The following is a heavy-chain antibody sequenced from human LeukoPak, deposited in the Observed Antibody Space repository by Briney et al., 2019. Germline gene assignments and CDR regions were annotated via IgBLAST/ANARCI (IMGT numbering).Heavy chain of an antibody. D-gene: IGHD1-26*01. CDR2: ISWDGGST. V-gene: IGHV3-43*01. CDR1: GFTFDDYT. Sequence: PGGSLRLSCAASGFTFDDYTMHWVRHAPGKGLEWVSLISWDGGSTYYADSVKGRFTISRDNSKNSLYLQMNSPRTEDTALYYCAKALSGDEYYFDYWGQGTLVTVSS. J-gene: IGHJ4*02. CDR3: AKALSGDEYYFDY.